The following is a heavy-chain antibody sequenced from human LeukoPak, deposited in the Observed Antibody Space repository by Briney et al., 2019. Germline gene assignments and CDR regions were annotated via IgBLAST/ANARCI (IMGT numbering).Heavy chain of an antibody. CDR1: GLTFSDYS. V-gene: IGHV3-21*01. J-gene: IGHJ6*04. D-gene: IGHD2-15*01. Sequence: GGSLRLSCAASGLTFSDYSMAWVRQAPGKGLEWVSSITSGGTYIYYADSVKGRFTISRDNAKNSLYLQMNRLRAEDTAVYYCTKETPQMDVWGKGTTVTVSS. CDR2: ITSGGTYI. CDR3: TKETPQMDV.